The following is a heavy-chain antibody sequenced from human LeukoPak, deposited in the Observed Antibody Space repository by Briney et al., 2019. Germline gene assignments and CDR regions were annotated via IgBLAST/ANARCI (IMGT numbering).Heavy chain of an antibody. CDR3: ARARPYYYYYMDV. Sequence: GGSLRLSCAASGFTVSSNYMSWVRQAPGKGLEWVSVIYSGGSTYYADSVKGRFTISRDSSKNTLYLQMNSLRAEDTAVYYCARARPYYYYYMDVWGKGTTVTVSS. V-gene: IGHV3-66*02. J-gene: IGHJ6*03. CDR1: GFTVSSNY. CDR2: IYSGGST.